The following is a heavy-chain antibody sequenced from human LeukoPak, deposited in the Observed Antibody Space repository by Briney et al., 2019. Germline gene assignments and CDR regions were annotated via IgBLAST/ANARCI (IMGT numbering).Heavy chain of an antibody. CDR2: IYTSGST. V-gene: IGHV4-61*02. Sequence: SETLSLTCTVSGGSISSGSYYWSWIRQPAGKGLEWIGRIYTSGSTNYNPSLKSRVTISVDTSKNQFSLKLSSVTAADTAVYYCARELNGYYDSSGYYSWFDPWGQGTLVTVSS. CDR1: GGSISSGSYY. D-gene: IGHD3-22*01. CDR3: ARELNGYYDSSGYYSWFDP. J-gene: IGHJ5*02.